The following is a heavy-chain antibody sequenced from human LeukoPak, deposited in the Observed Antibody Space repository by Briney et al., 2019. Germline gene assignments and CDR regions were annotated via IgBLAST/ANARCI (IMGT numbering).Heavy chain of an antibody. V-gene: IGHV4-39*01. Sequence: PSETLSLTCAVSGGSISSSSYYWGWLRQSPGRGLEWIGSLYLRGDTFYNPSLKSRVTIFVDKSRNQFSLKLSSVTATDTGVFYCARAARLQISIIKMIDSAFDVWGQGTMVTVSS. CDR2: LYLRGDT. CDR1: GGSISSSSYY. D-gene: IGHD2-21*01. J-gene: IGHJ3*01. CDR3: ARAARLQISIIKMIDSAFDV.